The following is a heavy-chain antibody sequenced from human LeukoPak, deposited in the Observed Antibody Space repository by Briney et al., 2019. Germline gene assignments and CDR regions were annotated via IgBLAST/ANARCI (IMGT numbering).Heavy chain of an antibody. J-gene: IGHJ4*02. CDR3: ARVTLTGYYAFDY. D-gene: IGHD3-9*01. Sequence: GGSLRLSCAASGFTFSSYNMNWVRQAPGKRLEWVSSISSSSSYIYYTDSVKGRFTISRDNAKNSLYLQMNSLRAEDTAVYYCARVTLTGYYAFDYWGQGTLVTVSS. V-gene: IGHV3-21*01. CDR2: ISSSSSYI. CDR1: GFTFSSYN.